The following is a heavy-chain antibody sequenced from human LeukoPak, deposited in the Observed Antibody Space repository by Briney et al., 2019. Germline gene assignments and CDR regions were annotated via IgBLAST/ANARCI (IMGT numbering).Heavy chain of an antibody. Sequence: GGSLRLSCAASGFTVSSSYMSWVRQAPGKGLEWVSLIYSGGTTYYADSVKGRFTISRDDSKNTLYLQMNSLRAEDTAVYYCAGRGDGGRYFDFWGQGTLVTVSS. CDR3: AGRGDGGRYFDF. CDR1: GFTVSSSY. CDR2: IYSGGTT. J-gene: IGHJ4*02. D-gene: IGHD4-23*01. V-gene: IGHV3-53*01.